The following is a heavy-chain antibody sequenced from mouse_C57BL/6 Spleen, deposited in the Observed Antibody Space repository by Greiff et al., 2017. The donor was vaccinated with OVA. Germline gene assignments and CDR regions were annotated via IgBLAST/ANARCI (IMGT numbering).Heavy chain of an antibody. CDR2: IDPSDSYT. D-gene: IGHD1-1*01. Sequence: VQLQQPGAELVKPGASVKLSCKASGYTFTSYWMQWVKQRPGQGLEWIGEIDPSDSYTNYNQKFKGKATLTVDTSSSTAYMQLRSLTSEDSAVYYCARFSITTVVATPFAYWGQGTLVTVSA. CDR3: ARFSITTVVATPFAY. J-gene: IGHJ3*01. CDR1: GYTFTSYW. V-gene: IGHV1-50*01.